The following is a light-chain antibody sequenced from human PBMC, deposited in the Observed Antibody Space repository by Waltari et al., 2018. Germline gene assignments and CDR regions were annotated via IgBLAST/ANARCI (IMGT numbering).Light chain of an antibody. CDR3: QQYGTSVT. CDR2: GAS. J-gene: IGKJ4*01. CDR1: QSIANKY. V-gene: IGKV3-20*01. Sequence: EIVLTQSPGTLSLSPGDRATLPCSASQSIANKYVTWYRQRPGQPPSLLIFGASTRASGVPDRFSGSGVGTEFTLTISRLEPEDFAVYYCQQYGTSVTFGGGTKLEIK.